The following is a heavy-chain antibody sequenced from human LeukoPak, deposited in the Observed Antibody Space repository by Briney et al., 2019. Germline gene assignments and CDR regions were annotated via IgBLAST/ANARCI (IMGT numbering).Heavy chain of an antibody. J-gene: IGHJ4*02. V-gene: IGHV1-2*02. CDR2: ISPNSGGT. CDR1: GYTFTGYY. Sequence: ASVTVSFTASGYTFTGYYMNWVRQAPGQGLEWMGWISPNSGGTNYAQKFQGRVTITSDTSINTGYMELSSLKSDDTAVYYCVRKSAARRTSEFDYWGQGSLVTVSS. D-gene: IGHD6-6*01. CDR3: VRKSAARRTSEFDY.